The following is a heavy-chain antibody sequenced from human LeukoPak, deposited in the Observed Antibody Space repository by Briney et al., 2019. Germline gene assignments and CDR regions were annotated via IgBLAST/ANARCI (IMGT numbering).Heavy chain of an antibody. J-gene: IGHJ4*02. Sequence: SETLSLTCTVSGGSISSYYWSWIRQPAGKGLEWIGRIYTSGSTNSNPSLKSRVTMSVDTSKTQFSLKLGSVTAADTAVYYCARDTVAGLYFDYWGQGTLVTVSS. CDR3: ARDTVAGLYFDY. V-gene: IGHV4-4*07. CDR2: IYTSGST. D-gene: IGHD6-19*01. CDR1: GGSISSYY.